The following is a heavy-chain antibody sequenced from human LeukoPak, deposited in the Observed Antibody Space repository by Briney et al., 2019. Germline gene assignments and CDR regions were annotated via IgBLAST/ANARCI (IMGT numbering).Heavy chain of an antibody. J-gene: IGHJ4*02. Sequence: SETLSLTCTVSGGSISSSSYYWGWIRQPPGKGLEWIGSIYYSGSTYYNPSLKSRVTISVDTSKNQFSLKLSSVTAADTAVYYCARTFKRGLWFGELSVNWGQGTLVTVSS. CDR3: ARTFKRGLWFGELSVN. V-gene: IGHV4-39*01. D-gene: IGHD3-10*01. CDR2: IYYSGST. CDR1: GGSISSSSYY.